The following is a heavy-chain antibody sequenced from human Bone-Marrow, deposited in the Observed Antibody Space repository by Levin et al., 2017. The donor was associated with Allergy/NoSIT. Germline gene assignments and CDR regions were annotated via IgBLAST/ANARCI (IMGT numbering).Heavy chain of an antibody. CDR1: GFNFRNFG. V-gene: IGHV3-30*18. CDR3: AKDLRPAKTVAGTNYAMDV. D-gene: IGHD6-19*01. J-gene: IGHJ6*02. Sequence: GGSLRLSCAGSGFNFRNFGMHWVRQAPGKGLEWVALISSDGNTKYYADTVRGRFTISSDSAKSSLFLQMDRLRPEDAAVYYCAKDLRPAKTVAGTNYAMDVWGQGTSVTVSS. CDR2: ISSDGNTK.